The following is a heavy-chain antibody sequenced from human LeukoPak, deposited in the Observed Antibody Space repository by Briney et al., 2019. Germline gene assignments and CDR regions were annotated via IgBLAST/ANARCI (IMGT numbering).Heavy chain of an antibody. D-gene: IGHD5-24*01. V-gene: IGHV4-4*07. CDR3: AASTEGLQVDY. Sequence: SETLSLTCTVSGGSISNYYWSWIRQPAGEGLEWIGRMYASGSTSYSPSLKSRVTMSGDTSKNQFSLKLSSVTAADTAVYYCAASTEGLQVDYWGQGTLVTVSS. CDR1: GGSISNYY. CDR2: MYASGST. J-gene: IGHJ4*02.